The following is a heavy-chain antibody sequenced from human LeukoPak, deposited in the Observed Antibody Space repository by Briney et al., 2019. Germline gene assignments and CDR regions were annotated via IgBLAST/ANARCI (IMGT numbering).Heavy chain of an antibody. D-gene: IGHD4-17*01. CDR3: ARGARVTSRNACVI. J-gene: IGHJ3*02. Sequence: GGTLRLSCAVSGYTFSSYWMHWVRQPPGKGLVWVSGINSDGITKHYADSAKGRFTISRDNDQNSLYRQVNRLISEDAAVYYCARGARVTSRNACVIWGQGTMVSVSS. V-gene: IGHV3-74*01. CDR1: GYTFSSYW. CDR2: INSDGITK.